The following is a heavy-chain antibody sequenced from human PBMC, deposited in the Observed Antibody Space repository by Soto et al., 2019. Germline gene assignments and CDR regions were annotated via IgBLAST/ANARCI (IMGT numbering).Heavy chain of an antibody. CDR1: GGSISSYF. CDR2: FYYSGST. D-gene: IGHD2-2*01. J-gene: IGHJ6*03. V-gene: IGHV4-59*01. CDR3: ASHLGYCSSATCPLLYYYLDV. Sequence: QVQLQESGPGLVKPSETLSLTCTVSGGSISSYFWSWIRQPPGKGLEWIGGFYYSGSTNYNPSLKRRVTISVDPSKNQFSLKLNSVTAADTAMYYCASHLGYCSSATCPLLYYYLDVWGKGTAVTVSS.